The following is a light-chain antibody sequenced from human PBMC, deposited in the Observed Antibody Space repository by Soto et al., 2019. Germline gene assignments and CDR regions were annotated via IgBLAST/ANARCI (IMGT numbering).Light chain of an antibody. J-gene: IGLJ1*01. CDR1: RSNIGTNA. V-gene: IGLV1-44*01. Sequence: QAVVTQPTSASGTPGQGVNISCSGSRSNIGTNAVNWYQQLPGTAPKLLIYSNDQRPSGVPDRFSGSKSGTSASLAISGLQSEDEADYYCATWDDSLNGYVFGTGTKLTVL. CDR3: ATWDDSLNGYV. CDR2: SND.